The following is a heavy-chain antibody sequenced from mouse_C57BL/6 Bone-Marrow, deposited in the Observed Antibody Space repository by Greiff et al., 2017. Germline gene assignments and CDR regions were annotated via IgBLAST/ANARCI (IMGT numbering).Heavy chain of an antibody. V-gene: IGHV1-53*01. CDR3: ARRVYYDNDDGRRAWFGY. J-gene: IGHJ3*01. CDR2: INPRTGDP. CDR1: GYTFTSYW. D-gene: IGHD2-4*01. Sequence: QVQLQQSGPELVKPGASVKLSCKASGYTFTSYWMHWVKQRPGQGLEWIGNINPRTGDPNYNEQFQSKATRTVDKSSRPAYIQLSSLTSEDSAVYYCARRVYYDNDDGRRAWFGYWGQRTLVTFSA.